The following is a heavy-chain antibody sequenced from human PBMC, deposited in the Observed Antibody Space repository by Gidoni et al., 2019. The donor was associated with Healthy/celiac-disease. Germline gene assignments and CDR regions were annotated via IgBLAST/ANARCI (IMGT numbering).Heavy chain of an antibody. D-gene: IGHD5-18*01. CDR3: AREMDTAMVTGYYYGMDV. Sequence: QLVQSGAGAKKPGASVTVSCKASGNTYTSYARHWVRQAPGPRLEWMGWINTGNGNKKYSQTFQGRVTITRDTSASTAYMELSSLRSEDTAVYYCAREMDTAMVTGYYYGMDVWGQGTTVTVSS. J-gene: IGHJ6*02. CDR2: INTGNGNK. V-gene: IGHV1-3*04. CDR1: GNTYTSYA.